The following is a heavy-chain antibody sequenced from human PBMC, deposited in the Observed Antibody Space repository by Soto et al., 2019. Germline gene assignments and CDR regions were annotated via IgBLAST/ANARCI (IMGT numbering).Heavy chain of an antibody. V-gene: IGHV3-23*01. D-gene: IGHD6-19*01. J-gene: IGHJ4*02. CDR3: ANAVAVAGRSFDY. CDR2: ISGSGGST. Sequence: GGSLRLSCAASGFTFSSYAMSWVRQAPGKGLEWVSAISGSGGSTYYADSVKGRFTISRDNSKNTLYLQMNSLRAEDTAVYYCANAVAVAGRSFDYWGQGTLVTSPQ. CDR1: GFTFSSYA.